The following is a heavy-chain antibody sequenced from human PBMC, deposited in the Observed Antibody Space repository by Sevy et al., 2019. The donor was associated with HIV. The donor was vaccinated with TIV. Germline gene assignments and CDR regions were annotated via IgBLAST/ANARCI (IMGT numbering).Heavy chain of an antibody. CDR1: GFTFSSYA. J-gene: IGHJ4*02. CDR3: ARDLRTGTNYFDY. Sequence: GGSLRLSCAASGFTFSSYAMHWVRQAPGKGLEWVAVISYDGSNKYYADSVKGRFTISRDNSKNTLYLQMNSLRAEDTDVYYCARDLRTGTNYFDYWGQGTLVTVSS. CDR2: ISYDGSNK. D-gene: IGHD4-17*01. V-gene: IGHV3-30-3*01.